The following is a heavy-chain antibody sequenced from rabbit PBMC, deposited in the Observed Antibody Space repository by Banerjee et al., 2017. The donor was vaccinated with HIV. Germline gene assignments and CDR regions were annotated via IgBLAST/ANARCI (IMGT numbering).Heavy chain of an antibody. CDR2: IYAGSNSYT. CDR1: GFSFSSGYD. Sequence: QEQLEESGGDLVKPEGSLTLTCTASGFSFSSGYDMCWVRQAPGKGLEWIACIYAGSNSYTYDATWAKGRFTISKASSTTVTLQMTSLTAADTATYFCARDADSTWGYYFNLWGQGTLVTVS. V-gene: IGHV1S45*01. CDR3: ARDADSTWGYYFNL. D-gene: IGHD4-2*01. J-gene: IGHJ4*01.